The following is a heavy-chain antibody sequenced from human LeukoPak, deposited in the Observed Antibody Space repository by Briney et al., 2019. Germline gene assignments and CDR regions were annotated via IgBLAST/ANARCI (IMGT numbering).Heavy chain of an antibody. Sequence: PGGSLRLSCAVSGFSFTNFWMSWVRQAPGRGLEWVANIHPEGNEKYHVESVKGRFTISRDNTKNLLFLQMNGLRVEDKAVYYCARGDAFSGDHWGQGTLVTVSS. J-gene: IGHJ4*02. CDR3: ARGDAFSGDH. CDR2: IHPEGNEK. V-gene: IGHV3-7*04. CDR1: GFSFTNFW.